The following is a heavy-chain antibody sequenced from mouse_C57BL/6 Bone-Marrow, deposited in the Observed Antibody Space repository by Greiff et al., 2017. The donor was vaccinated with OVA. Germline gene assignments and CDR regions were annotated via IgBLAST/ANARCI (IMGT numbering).Heavy chain of an antibody. CDR1: GYTFTDYY. V-gene: IGHV1-76*01. CDR2: IYPGSGNT. J-gene: IGHJ4*01. CDR3: ARRHYGSSYVGYYAMDY. D-gene: IGHD1-1*01. Sequence: QVQLQQSGAELVRPGASVKLSCKASGYTFTDYYINWVKQRPGQGLEWIARIYPGSGNTYYNEKFKGKATLTAEKSSSTAYMQLSSLPSEDSAVYFCARRHYGSSYVGYYAMDYWGQGTSVTVSS.